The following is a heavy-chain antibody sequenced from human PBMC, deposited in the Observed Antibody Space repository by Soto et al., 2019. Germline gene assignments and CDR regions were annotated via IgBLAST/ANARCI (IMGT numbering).Heavy chain of an antibody. D-gene: IGHD2-8*01. CDR2: ISYDGSNK. CDR3: AKSLVRYFQH. V-gene: IGHV3-30*18. J-gene: IGHJ1*01. CDR1: GFTFSSYG. Sequence: GGSLRLSCAASGFTFSSYGMHWVRQAPGKGLEWVAVISYDGSNKYYADSVKGRFTISRDNSKNTLYLQMNSLRAEDTAVYYCAKSLVRYFQHWGQGTLVTVSS.